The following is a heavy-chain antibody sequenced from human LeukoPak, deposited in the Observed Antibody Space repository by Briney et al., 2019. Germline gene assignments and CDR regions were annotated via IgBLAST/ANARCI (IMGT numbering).Heavy chain of an antibody. J-gene: IGHJ4*02. CDR2: IRIKANNYAT. V-gene: IGHV3-73*01. D-gene: IGHD6-13*01. CDR1: GFNFGGSA. Sequence: GGSLRLSCAASGFNFGGSAIHWVRQASGKGLEWVGRIRIKANNYATAYAASVQGRFTISRDDSKTTAYLQMNSLKSEDTAVYYCTRHTIAASGTAGDCWGQGTLVTVSS. CDR3: TRHTIAASGTAGDC.